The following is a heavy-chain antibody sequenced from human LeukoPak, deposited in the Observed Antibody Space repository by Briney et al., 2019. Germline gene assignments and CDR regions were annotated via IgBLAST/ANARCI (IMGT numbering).Heavy chain of an antibody. CDR2: INPSDCST. CDR3: ARGSGGWYSVAY. D-gene: IGHD6-19*01. CDR1: GYTFNSYY. V-gene: IGHV1-46*02. J-gene: IGHJ4*02. Sequence: ASVKVACKASGYTFNSYYMYWVRQAPGQGLEWMGIINPSDCSTNYAQKFQGRVTMTRDTTTSTVYMELSSLRSEDTAVYYCARGSGGWYSVAYWGQGTLVTVSS.